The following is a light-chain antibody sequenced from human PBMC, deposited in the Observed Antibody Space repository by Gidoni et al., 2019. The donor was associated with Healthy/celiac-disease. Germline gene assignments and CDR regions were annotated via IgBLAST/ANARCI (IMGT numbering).Light chain of an antibody. CDR2: DVS. CDR3: CSYAGSYGYV. J-gene: IGLJ1*01. Sequence: VSGSPGQSVTISCTGTSSDVGGYNYVSWYQQHPGKAPKLMIYDVSKRPSGVPDRFSGSKSGNTASLTISGLQAEDEADYYCCSYAGSYGYVFGTGTKVTVL. V-gene: IGLV2-11*01. CDR1: SSDVGGYNY.